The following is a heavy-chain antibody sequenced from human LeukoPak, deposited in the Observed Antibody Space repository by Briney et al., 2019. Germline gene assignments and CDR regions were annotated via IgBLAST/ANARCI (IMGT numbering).Heavy chain of an antibody. J-gene: IGHJ4*02. CDR3: ARDGSSGWYWVDY. CDR1: GFTFSSYG. CDR2: IWYDGSNK. Sequence: GGSLRLSCAASGFTFSSYGMHWVRQAPGRGLEWVAVIWYDGSNKYYADSVKGRFTISRGNSKNTLYLQMNSLRAEDTAVYYCARDGSSGWYWVDYCGEGTLVTVSS. V-gene: IGHV3-33*01. D-gene: IGHD6-19*01.